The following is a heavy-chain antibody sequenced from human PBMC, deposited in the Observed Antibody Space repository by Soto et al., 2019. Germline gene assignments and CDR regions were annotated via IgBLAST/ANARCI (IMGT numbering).Heavy chain of an antibody. Sequence: QVQLVQSGAEVKKPGASVKVSCKASGYTYTSYYMHWVRQAPGQGLEWMGIINPSGGSTSYAQKFQGRVTMTRDTSTSTVYMELSSLRSEDTAVYYCARGGDYYGSGSYYNTNAEYFQHWGQGTLVTVSS. J-gene: IGHJ1*01. V-gene: IGHV1-46*01. CDR2: INPSGGST. D-gene: IGHD3-10*01. CDR1: GYTYTSYY. CDR3: ARGGDYYGSGSYYNTNAEYFQH.